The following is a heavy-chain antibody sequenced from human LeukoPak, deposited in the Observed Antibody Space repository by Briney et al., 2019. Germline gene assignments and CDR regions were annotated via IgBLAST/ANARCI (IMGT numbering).Heavy chain of an antibody. CDR1: GFIFSEFY. V-gene: IGHV3-11*01. J-gene: IGHJ4*02. CDR3: ARTARSGDI. Sequence: GGSLRLSCAASGFIFSEFYMSWVRQSPGKGLEWISYISGSGHDINYVDSVKGRYTVSRDNAKNSLYLQMNSLSADDTAIYYCARTARSGDIRGQGTLVTVSS. CDR2: ISGSGHDI. D-gene: IGHD1-1*01.